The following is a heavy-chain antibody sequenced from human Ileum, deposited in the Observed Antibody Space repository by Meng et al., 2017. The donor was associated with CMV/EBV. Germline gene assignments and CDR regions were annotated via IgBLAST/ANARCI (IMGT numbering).Heavy chain of an antibody. J-gene: IGHJ3*02. CDR1: GFTFSSYA. CDR2: ISGSGGST. V-gene: IGHV3-23*01. D-gene: IGHD2-2*02. CDR3: AKGRVVPAALLDAFDI. Sequence: GESLKISCAASGFTFSSYAMSWVRQAPGKGLEWVSAISGSGGSTYYADSVKGRFTISRDNSKNTLYLQMNSLRAEDTAVYYCAKGRVVPAALLDAFDIWGQGTRVTCSS.